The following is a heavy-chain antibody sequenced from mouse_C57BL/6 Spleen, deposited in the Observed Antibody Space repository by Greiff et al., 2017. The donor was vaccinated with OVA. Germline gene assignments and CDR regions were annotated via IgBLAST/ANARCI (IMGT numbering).Heavy chain of an antibody. CDR1: GFTFSDYG. D-gene: IGHD1-1*01. Sequence: VESGGGLVKPGGSLKLSCAASGFTFSDYGMHWVRQAPEKGLEWVAYISSGSSTIYYADTVKGRFTISRDNAKNTLFLQMTSLRSEDTAMYYCARSYGSSYDYAMDYWGQGTSVTVSS. CDR3: ARSYGSSYDYAMDY. J-gene: IGHJ4*01. V-gene: IGHV5-17*01. CDR2: ISSGSSTI.